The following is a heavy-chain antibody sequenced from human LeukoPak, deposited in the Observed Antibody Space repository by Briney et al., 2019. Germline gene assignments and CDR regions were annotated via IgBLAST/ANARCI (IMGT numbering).Heavy chain of an antibody. D-gene: IGHD5-12*01. J-gene: IGHJ4*02. CDR1: GFTFSSYA. Sequence: PGGSLRLSCAASGFTFSSYAMSWVRQAPGKGLEWVSAISGSGGSTYYADSVKGRFTISRDNSKNTLYLQMNSLRAEDTAVYYCALKTLHVATIKEGNLWGQGTLVTVSS. V-gene: IGHV3-23*01. CDR3: ALKTLHVATIKEGNL. CDR2: ISGSGGST.